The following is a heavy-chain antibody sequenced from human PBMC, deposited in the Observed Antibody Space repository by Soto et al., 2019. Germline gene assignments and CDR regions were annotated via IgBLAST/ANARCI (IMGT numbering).Heavy chain of an antibody. Sequence: GGSLRLSCAASGFTFSSYWMHWVRQAPGKGLVWVSRINSDGSSTTYADSVKGRFTISRDNAKNTLYLQMNSLRAEDTATYYCAKGYSGYDYAYWGQGTLVTVS. D-gene: IGHD5-12*01. V-gene: IGHV3-74*01. CDR2: INSDGSST. J-gene: IGHJ4*02. CDR3: AKGYSGYDYAY. CDR1: GFTFSSYW.